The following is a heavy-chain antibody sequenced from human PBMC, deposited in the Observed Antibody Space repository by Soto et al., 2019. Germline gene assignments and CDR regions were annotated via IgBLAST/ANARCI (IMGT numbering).Heavy chain of an antibody. CDR1: GGSISSGGYY. J-gene: IGHJ5*02. D-gene: IGHD2-2*01. CDR3: ARGGYCSSTSCYSGGWFDP. V-gene: IGHV4-31*03. Sequence: QVQLQESGPGLVKPSQTLSLTCTVSGGSISSGGYYWSWIRQHPGKGLEWIGYIYYSGSTYYNPSLKSRVTISVDTSKNQFSLKLSSVTAADTAVYYCARGGYCSSTSCYSGGWFDPWGQGTLVTVSS. CDR2: IYYSGST.